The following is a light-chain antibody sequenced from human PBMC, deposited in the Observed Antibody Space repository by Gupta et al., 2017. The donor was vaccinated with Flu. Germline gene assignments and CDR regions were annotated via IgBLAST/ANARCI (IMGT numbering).Light chain of an antibody. Sequence: DIVMTQSPLSLPVTPGEPASISCRSSQSLLHSNGYNYLDWYLQKPGQSPQLLIYLGSNRASGVPDRFSGSGSGTDFTLKISIVDAEDVGVYYFREALQTPRTFGPGTKVEIK. J-gene: IGKJ1*01. CDR2: LGS. V-gene: IGKV2-28*01. CDR3: REALQTPRT. CDR1: QSLLHSNGYNY.